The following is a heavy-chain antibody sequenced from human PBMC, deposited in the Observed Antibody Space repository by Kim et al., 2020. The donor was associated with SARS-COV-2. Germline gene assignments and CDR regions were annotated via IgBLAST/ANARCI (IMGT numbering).Heavy chain of an antibody. D-gene: IGHD3-10*01. V-gene: IGHV3-23*01. J-gene: IGHJ6*02. Sequence: GGSLRLSCAASGFTFSSYAMSWVRQAPGKGLEWVSAISGSGGSTYYADSVQGRFTISRDNSKNTLYLQMNSLRAEDTAVYYCAKDGVTTVRGVIMSMLRYYYYGMDVWGQGTTVTVSS. CDR2: ISGSGGST. CDR1: GFTFSSYA. CDR3: AKDGVTTVRGVIMSMLRYYYYGMDV.